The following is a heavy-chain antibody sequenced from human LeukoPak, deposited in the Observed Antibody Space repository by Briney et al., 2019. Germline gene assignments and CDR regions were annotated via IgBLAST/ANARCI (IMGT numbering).Heavy chain of an antibody. V-gene: IGHV1-69*05. CDR3: ARGVPQTKIGYNWFDP. Sequence: EASVKVSCKASGGTFSSYAVSWVRQAPGQGLKWMGGIIPIFGTANYAQKFQGRVTITTDESTSTAYMELSSLRSEDTAVYYCARGVPQTKIGYNWFDPWGQGTLVTVSS. J-gene: IGHJ5*02. CDR2: IIPIFGTA. D-gene: IGHD1/OR15-1a*01. CDR1: GGTFSSYA.